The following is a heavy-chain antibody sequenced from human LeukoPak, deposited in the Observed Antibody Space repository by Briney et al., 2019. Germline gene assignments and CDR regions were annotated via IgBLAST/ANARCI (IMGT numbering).Heavy chain of an antibody. D-gene: IGHD3-22*01. CDR1: GGTFSSYA. CDR2: IIPILGTA. V-gene: IGHV1-69*13. Sequence: SVKVSCKASGGTFSSYAISWVRQAPGQGLEWMGGIIPILGTANYAQKFQGRVTITADESTSTAYMELSSLRSEDTAVYYCARDLYYYDSSGYSTNWFDPWGQGTLVTVSS. J-gene: IGHJ5*02. CDR3: ARDLYYYDSSGYSTNWFDP.